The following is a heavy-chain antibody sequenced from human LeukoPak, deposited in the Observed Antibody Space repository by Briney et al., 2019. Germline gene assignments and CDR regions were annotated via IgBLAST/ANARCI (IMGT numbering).Heavy chain of an antibody. CDR1: GYSISSGYY. D-gene: IGHD3-16*01. CDR2: IYYSGTA. J-gene: IGHJ4*02. Sequence: SETLSLTCTVSGYSISSGYYWGWIRQPPGKGLEWIGSIYYSGTAYYNPSLKSRVTISVGTSRKQFSLKLSSVTAADTAVYYCARDTIGIGLRLGEYTDYWDQGILVTVSS. CDR3: ARDTIGIGLRLGEYTDY. V-gene: IGHV4-38-2*02.